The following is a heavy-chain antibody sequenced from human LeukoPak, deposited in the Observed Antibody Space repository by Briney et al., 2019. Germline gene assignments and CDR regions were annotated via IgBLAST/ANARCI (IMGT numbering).Heavy chain of an antibody. V-gene: IGHV3-11*04. Sequence: GGSLRLSCAASGFIVSDFYMNWIRQAPGKGLEWVSYISSSGDPIHYADSVKGRFTISRDNAKNSLYLQMSSLSAEDTAVYYCARVDESEGDYWGQGTLVTVSS. CDR3: ARVDESEGDY. CDR2: ISSSGDPI. J-gene: IGHJ4*02. CDR1: GFIVSDFY.